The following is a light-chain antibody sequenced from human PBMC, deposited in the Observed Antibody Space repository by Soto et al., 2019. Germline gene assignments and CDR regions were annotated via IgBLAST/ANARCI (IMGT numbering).Light chain of an antibody. CDR3: SSYTSSNTDV. Sequence: QSVLTQPASVSGSPGQSIAISCTGTISDVGGYNYVSWYQHHPGKVPQIMIYDVSSRPSGVSDRFSGSKSGNTASLTISGLQAEDEADYYCSSYTSSNTDVFGTGTKLTVL. V-gene: IGLV2-14*03. CDR1: ISDVGGYNY. CDR2: DVS. J-gene: IGLJ1*01.